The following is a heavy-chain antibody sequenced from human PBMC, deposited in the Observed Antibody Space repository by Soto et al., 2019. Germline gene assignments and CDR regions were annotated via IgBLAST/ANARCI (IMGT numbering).Heavy chain of an antibody. CDR2: ISGSGGST. D-gene: IGHD6-19*01. CDR1: GFTFSSYA. J-gene: IGHJ4*02. CDR3: AKDISYSSGWYAPHYFDY. Sequence: EVQLLESGGGLVQPGGSLRLSCAASGFTFSSYAMSWVRQAPGKGLEWVSAISGSGGSTYYADSVKGRFTISRDNSKNTLYLQMNSLRADDTAVYYCAKDISYSSGWYAPHYFDYWGQGTLVTVSS. V-gene: IGHV3-23*01.